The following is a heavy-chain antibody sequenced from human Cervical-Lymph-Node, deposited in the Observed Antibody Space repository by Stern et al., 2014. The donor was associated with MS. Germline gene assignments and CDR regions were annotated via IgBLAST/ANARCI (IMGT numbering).Heavy chain of an antibody. D-gene: IGHD3-22*01. CDR1: GFTFTSSA. Sequence: QLVESGPEVKKPGTSVKVSCKASGFTFTSSAVQWVRQARGQSLEWIGWIVVGSGNTSYAQKFQERVTITRDMSTSTAYMELSSLRSEDTAVYYCAARANYYDSPGDWFDPWGQGTLVTVSS. CDR3: AARANYYDSPGDWFDP. V-gene: IGHV1-58*01. CDR2: IVVGSGNT. J-gene: IGHJ5*02.